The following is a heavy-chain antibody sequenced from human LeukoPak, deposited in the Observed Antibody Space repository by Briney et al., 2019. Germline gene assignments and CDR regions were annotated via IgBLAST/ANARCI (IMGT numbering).Heavy chain of an antibody. Sequence: PVGSLRLSCAASGFTFSSYAMSWVRQAPGKGLEWVSAISGSGGSTYYADSVKGRFTISRDNSKNTLYLQMNSLRAEDTAVYYCAKKGSGWYGPSGRIGYWGQGTLVTVSS. V-gene: IGHV3-23*01. CDR1: GFTFSSYA. J-gene: IGHJ4*02. CDR2: ISGSGGST. CDR3: AKKGSGWYGPSGRIGY. D-gene: IGHD6-19*01.